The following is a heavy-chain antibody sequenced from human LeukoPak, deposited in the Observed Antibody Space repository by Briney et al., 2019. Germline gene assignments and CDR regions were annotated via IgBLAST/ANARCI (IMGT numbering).Heavy chain of an antibody. J-gene: IGHJ4*02. Sequence: GGSLRLSCAASGFTFSSYALSWVRQAPGKGLEWVSLISGSGLTTDYADSVKGRFTISRDNPKNTLSLQMNSLNAGDTAVYYCAKHVRTSVWFFDSWGQGTLVTVSS. V-gene: IGHV3-23*01. D-gene: IGHD6-19*01. CDR1: GFTFSSYA. CDR2: ISGSGLTT. CDR3: AKHVRTSVWFFDS.